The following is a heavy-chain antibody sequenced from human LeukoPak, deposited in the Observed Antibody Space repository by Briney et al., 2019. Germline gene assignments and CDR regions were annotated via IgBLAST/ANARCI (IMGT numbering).Heavy chain of an antibody. D-gene: IGHD5-18*01. CDR1: GFTFSSYG. V-gene: IGHV3-30*03. CDR3: ARSLHSLSRGYTYGLFDY. Sequence: GRSLRLTCAASGFTFSSYGMHWVRQAPGKGLEWVAVISYDGSNKYYADSVKGRFTIYRDNSKNTLYLQMNSLRAEDTAVYYCARSLHSLSRGYTYGLFDYWGQGTLVTVSS. J-gene: IGHJ4*02. CDR2: ISYDGSNK.